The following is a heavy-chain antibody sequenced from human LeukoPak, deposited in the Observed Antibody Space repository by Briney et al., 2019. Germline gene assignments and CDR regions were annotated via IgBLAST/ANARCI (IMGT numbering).Heavy chain of an antibody. CDR1: GYSISSGYF. J-gene: IGHJ4*02. CDR2: IYHSGST. Sequence: SDTLSLTCTVSGYSISSGYFWGWIRQPPGKGLEWIGSIYHSGSTYYNPSLKSRVTISVDTSKNQFSLKLSSVTAADTAVYYCARAGYGDSDFDYRGQGTLVTVSP. CDR3: ARAGYGDSDFDY. D-gene: IGHD4-17*01. V-gene: IGHV4-38-2*02.